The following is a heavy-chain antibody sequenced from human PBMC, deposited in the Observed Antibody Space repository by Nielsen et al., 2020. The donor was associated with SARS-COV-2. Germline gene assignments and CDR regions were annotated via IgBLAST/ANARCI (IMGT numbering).Heavy chain of an antibody. CDR3: ARGDIAVVPAAMFRGDDAFDI. D-gene: IGHD2-2*01. CDR1: GGSISSGGYY. Sequence: SETLSLTCTVSGGSISSGGYYWSWIRHHPGKGLEWIGYIYFSGRTCYNPSLKSRVTISVDTSKNQFSLKLTSVTAADTAVYFCARGDIAVVPAAMFRGDDAFDIWGQGTMVRVSS. CDR2: IYFSGRT. J-gene: IGHJ3*02. V-gene: IGHV4-31*03.